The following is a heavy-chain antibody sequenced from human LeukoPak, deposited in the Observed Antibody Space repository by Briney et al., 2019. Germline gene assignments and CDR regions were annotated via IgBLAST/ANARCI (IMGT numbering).Heavy chain of an antibody. CDR1: GGSISSYY. Sequence: SETLSLTCTVPGGSISSYYWSWIRQPPGEGLEWIGYIYYSGTTSYNPSLKSRVTISVDTSKNQFSLKLSSVTAADTAVYYCARHYDILTGYSAYAFDIWGQGTMVTVSS. CDR3: ARHYDILTGYSAYAFDI. CDR2: IYYSGTT. V-gene: IGHV4-59*08. J-gene: IGHJ3*02. D-gene: IGHD3-9*01.